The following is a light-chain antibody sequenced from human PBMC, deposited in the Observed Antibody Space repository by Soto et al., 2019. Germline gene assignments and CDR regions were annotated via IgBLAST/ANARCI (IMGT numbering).Light chain of an antibody. V-gene: IGLV2-8*01. CDR2: EVT. Sequence: QSVLTQPPSASGSPGQSVIISCTGTSSDVGGYNSVSWYQQHPGKAPKVIIYEVTKRPSGVPDRFSGSKSGNTASLTVSGVQAEDDADYYCSSYAGSNNVLFGGGTKLTVL. J-gene: IGLJ3*02. CDR3: SSYAGSNNVL. CDR1: SSDVGGYNS.